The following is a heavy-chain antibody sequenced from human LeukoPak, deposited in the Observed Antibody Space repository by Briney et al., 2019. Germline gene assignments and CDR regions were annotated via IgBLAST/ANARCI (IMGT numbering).Heavy chain of an antibody. V-gene: IGHV4-39*01. J-gene: IGHJ4*02. CDR1: GGSVSSSSYY. CDR3: ARLGYSYGSLNSDY. D-gene: IGHD5-18*01. Sequence: SETLSLTCIVSGGSVSSSSYYWGWIRQPPGKGLEWIGNIYYSGSTYYNPSLKSRVTISVDTSKNQFSLKLSSVTAADTAVYYCARLGYSYGSLNSDYWGQGTLVTVSS. CDR2: IYYSGST.